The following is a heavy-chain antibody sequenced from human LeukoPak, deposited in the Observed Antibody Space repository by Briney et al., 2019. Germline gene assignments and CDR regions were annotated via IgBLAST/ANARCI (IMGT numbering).Heavy chain of an antibody. CDR2: ISASGGST. D-gene: IGHD2-2*01. Sequence: GGSLRLSCAASGFTFSSYAMSWVRQAPGKGLEWVSSISASGGSTYYADSVKGRFTISRDNSKNTLYLQMNSLRAEDTAVYYCAKGPPRIVVVPAAIGGDYWGQGTLATVSS. J-gene: IGHJ4*02. CDR3: AKGPPRIVVVPAAIGGDY. CDR1: GFTFSSYA. V-gene: IGHV3-23*01.